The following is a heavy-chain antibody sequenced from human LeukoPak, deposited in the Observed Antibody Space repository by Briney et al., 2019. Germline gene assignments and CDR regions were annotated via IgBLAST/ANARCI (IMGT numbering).Heavy chain of an antibody. CDR1: GFTFSSYP. D-gene: IGHD6-13*01. CDR3: ARDLVVAAAA. Sequence: PGRSLRLSCAASGFTFSSYPMHWVRQAPCKGLEWVAVISYDGSNRYYADSVKGRFTISRDNSKNTLYLQMNSLRAEDTAVYYCARDLVVAAAAWGQGTLVTVSS. V-gene: IGHV3-30-3*01. CDR2: ISYDGSNR. J-gene: IGHJ4*02.